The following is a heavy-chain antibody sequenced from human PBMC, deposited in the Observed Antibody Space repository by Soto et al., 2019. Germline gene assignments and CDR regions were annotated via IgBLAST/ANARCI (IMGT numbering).Heavy chain of an antibody. J-gene: IGHJ4*02. D-gene: IGHD3-22*01. CDR2: IYHSGST. V-gene: IGHV4-4*02. CDR3: AGVRYYYDSSGYPTFDY. Sequence: PSLTCAVSGGSISSSNWWSWVRQPPGKGLEWIGEIYHSGSTNYNPSLKSRVTISVDKSKNQFSLKLSSVTAADTAVYYCAGVRYYYDSSGYPTFDYWGQGTLVTVSS. CDR1: GGSISSSNW.